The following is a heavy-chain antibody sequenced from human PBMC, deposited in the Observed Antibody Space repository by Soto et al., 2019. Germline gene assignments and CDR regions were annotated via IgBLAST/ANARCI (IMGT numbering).Heavy chain of an antibody. D-gene: IGHD2-15*01. Sequence: QVQLVESGGGVVQPGRSLRLSCAASGFTFSSYAMHWVRQAPGKGLEWVAVISYDGSNKYYADSVKGRFTISRDNSKNTLYLQMNTLRLEDTAVYYCARYNYCRDGRCYSSVGDYWGPGTLVTVSS. J-gene: IGHJ4*02. CDR3: ARYNYCRDGRCYSSVGDY. CDR1: GFTFSSYA. CDR2: ISYDGSNK. V-gene: IGHV3-30*14.